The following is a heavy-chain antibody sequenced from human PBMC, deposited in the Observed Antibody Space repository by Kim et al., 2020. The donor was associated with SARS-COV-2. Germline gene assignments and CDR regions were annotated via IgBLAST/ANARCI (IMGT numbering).Heavy chain of an antibody. V-gene: IGHV3-9*01. CDR2: ISWNSGSI. Sequence: GGSLRLSCAASGFTFDDYAMHWVRQAPGKGLEWVSGISWNSGSIGYADSVKGRFTIPRDNAKNSLYLQMNSLRAEDTALYYCAKDYSGWYLGRWFDPWGQGTLVSVSS. CDR3: AKDYSGWYLGRWFDP. CDR1: GFTFDDYA. J-gene: IGHJ5*02. D-gene: IGHD6-19*01.